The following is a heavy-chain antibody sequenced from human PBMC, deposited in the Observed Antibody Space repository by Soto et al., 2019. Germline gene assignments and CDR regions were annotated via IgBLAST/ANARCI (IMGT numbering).Heavy chain of an antibody. Sequence: HSQTLSLTCAISGDSVSSNSAAWNWIRQSPSRGLEWLGRTYYRSKWYNDYAVSVKSRITINPDTSKNQFSLQLNSVTPEDTAVYYCARAIVVVPAAIKNAFDIWGQGTMVT. CDR3: ARAIVVVPAAIKNAFDI. V-gene: IGHV6-1*01. J-gene: IGHJ3*02. CDR2: TYYRSKWYN. CDR1: GDSVSSNSAA. D-gene: IGHD2-2*01.